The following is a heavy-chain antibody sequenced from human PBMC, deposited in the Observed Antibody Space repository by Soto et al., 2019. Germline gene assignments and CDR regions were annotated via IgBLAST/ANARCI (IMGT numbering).Heavy chain of an antibody. J-gene: IGHJ3*02. CDR1: GFTFSSYA. CDR2: ISYDGSNK. Sequence: QVQLVESGGGVVQPGRSLRLSCAASGFTFSSYAMHWVRQAPGKGLEWVAVISYDGSNKYYADSVKGRFTISRDNSKNTLYLQMNSLRAEDTAVYYCARVMLLWFGDLLWDAFDIWGQGTMVTVSS. D-gene: IGHD3-10*01. CDR3: ARVMLLWFGDLLWDAFDI. V-gene: IGHV3-30-3*01.